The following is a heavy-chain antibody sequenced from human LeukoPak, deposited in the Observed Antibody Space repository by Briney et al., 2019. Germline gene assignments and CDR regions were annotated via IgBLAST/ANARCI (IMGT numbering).Heavy chain of an antibody. CDR3: VRDWGYDSSGYWQKYFDT. CDR2: INHDGSST. J-gene: IGHJ4*02. CDR1: GFTFRNYM. V-gene: IGHV3-74*01. Sequence: GGSLTLSCAASGFTFRNYMMHWVRQAPGKGLVWVSRINHDGSSTNYADSVKGRFTISRDNAKNTVYLQMNSLRDEDTAVYYCVRDWGYDSSGYWQKYFDTWGEGTLVTVSS. D-gene: IGHD3-22*01.